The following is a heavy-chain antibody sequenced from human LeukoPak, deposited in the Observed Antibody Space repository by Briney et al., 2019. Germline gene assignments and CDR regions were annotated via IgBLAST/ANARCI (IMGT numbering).Heavy chain of an antibody. CDR3: VRDGGYYGPDS. CDR2: INQVASEK. D-gene: IGHD3-10*01. V-gene: IGHV3-7*04. Sequence: PGGSLRLSCAASGFTFSSYGMHWVRQAPGKGLEWVANINQVASEKNYVDSVKGRFTISRDNAKNSLYLQMNSVRAEDTAMYYCVRDGGYYGPDSWGQGALVSVSS. J-gene: IGHJ4*02. CDR1: GFTFSSYG.